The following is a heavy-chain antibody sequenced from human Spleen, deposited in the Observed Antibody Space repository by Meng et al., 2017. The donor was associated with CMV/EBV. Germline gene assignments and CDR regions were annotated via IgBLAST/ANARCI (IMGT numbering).Heavy chain of an antibody. CDR2: INHSGIT. D-gene: IGHD2-21*01. CDR3: ARGRVAGLYDGMDV. CDR1: GGSFSGYY. Sequence: SETLSLTCAVYGGSFSGYYWGWIRQPPGKGLEWIGEINHSGITNYNPSLKSRVTSSVDTSKNQFSLKLSSVTAADTAVYYCARGRVAGLYDGMDVWGQGTTVTVSS. V-gene: IGHV4-34*01. J-gene: IGHJ6*02.